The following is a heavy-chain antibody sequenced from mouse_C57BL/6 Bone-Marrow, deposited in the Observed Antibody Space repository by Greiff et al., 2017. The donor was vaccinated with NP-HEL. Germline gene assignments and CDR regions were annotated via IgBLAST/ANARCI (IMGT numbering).Heavy chain of an antibody. Sequence: QVQLQQPGAELVKPGASVKLSCKASGYTFTSYWMQWVKQRPGQGLEWIGEIDPSDGYTNYNQKFKGKATLTVDTSSSTAYMQLSSLTSEDSAVYYGARKKGTYYSGSSWFAYWGQGTLVTVSA. D-gene: IGHD1-1*01. J-gene: IGHJ3*01. CDR1: GYTFTSYW. CDR3: ARKKGTYYSGSSWFAY. CDR2: IDPSDGYT. V-gene: IGHV1-50*01.